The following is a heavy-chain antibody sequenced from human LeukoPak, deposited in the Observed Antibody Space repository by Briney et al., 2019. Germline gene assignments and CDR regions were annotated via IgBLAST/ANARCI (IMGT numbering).Heavy chain of an antibody. Sequence: TGGSLRLSCAASGFTFSSYAMHWVRQAPGKGLEWVAVISYDGSNKYYADSVKGRFTISRDNSKNTLYLQMNSLRAEDTAVYYCARERQQLVHNWFDPWGQGTLVTVSP. D-gene: IGHD6-13*01. CDR3: ARERQQLVHNWFDP. V-gene: IGHV3-30*04. J-gene: IGHJ5*02. CDR2: ISYDGSNK. CDR1: GFTFSSYA.